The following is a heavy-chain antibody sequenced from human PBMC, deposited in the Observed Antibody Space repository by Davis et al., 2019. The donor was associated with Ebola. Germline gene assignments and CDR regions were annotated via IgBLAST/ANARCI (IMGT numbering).Heavy chain of an antibody. J-gene: IGHJ2*01. CDR1: GYTFTSYG. D-gene: IGHD2-21*02. Sequence: ASVKVSCKASGYTFTSYGVSWVRRAPGQGLEWMGWNSAYNGNTNYAQKLQGRVTMTTDTSTSTAYMELRSLRSDDTAVYYCARSWGSIVVVTARPWYFDLWGRGTLVTVSS. CDR3: ARSWGSIVVVTARPWYFDL. CDR2: NSAYNGNT. V-gene: IGHV1-18*04.